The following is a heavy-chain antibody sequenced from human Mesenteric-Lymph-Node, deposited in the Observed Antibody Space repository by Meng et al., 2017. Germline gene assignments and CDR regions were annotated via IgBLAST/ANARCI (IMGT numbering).Heavy chain of an antibody. J-gene: IGHJ4*02. Sequence: GPPQQWGAGLLRPSETLSLTCAAYGGSFNGYYWSWIRQPPGKGLEWIGEINHSGDTDYNSSLKSRVTISRDTSKNQFSLKLTSVTAADTAVYYCARALEYTGSYFYWGQGTLVTVSS. V-gene: IGHV4-34*01. CDR2: INHSGDT. CDR3: ARALEYTGSYFY. D-gene: IGHD3-10*01. CDR1: GGSFNGYY.